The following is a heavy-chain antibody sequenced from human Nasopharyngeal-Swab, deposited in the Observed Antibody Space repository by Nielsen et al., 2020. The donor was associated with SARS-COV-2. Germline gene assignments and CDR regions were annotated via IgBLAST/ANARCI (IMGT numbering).Heavy chain of an antibody. V-gene: IGHV4-34*01. D-gene: IGHD3-9*01. CDR1: GGSFSGYY. CDR3: ARVHGVYYDILTGYYKGWFDP. Sequence: SETLSLTCAVYGGSFSGYYWTWIRQPPGKGLEWIGEINHSGSTNYNPSLKSRVTISVDTAKNQFSLKLSSVTAADTALYYCARVHGVYYDILTGYYKGWFDPWGQGILVTVSA. CDR2: INHSGST. J-gene: IGHJ5*02.